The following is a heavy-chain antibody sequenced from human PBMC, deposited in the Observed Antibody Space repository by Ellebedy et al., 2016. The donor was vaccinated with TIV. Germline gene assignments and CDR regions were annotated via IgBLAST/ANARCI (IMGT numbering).Heavy chain of an antibody. D-gene: IGHD2-15*01. CDR2: IYSGGST. J-gene: IGHJ6*02. Sequence: GESLKISCAASGFTVSSNYMSWVRQAPGKGLEWVSVIYSGGSTYYADSVKGRFTISRDNAKNSLYLQVDSLRAEDTAVYYCARCIVAYYFGMDVWGQGTTVTVSS. CDR1: GFTVSSNY. V-gene: IGHV3-66*01. CDR3: ARCIVAYYFGMDV.